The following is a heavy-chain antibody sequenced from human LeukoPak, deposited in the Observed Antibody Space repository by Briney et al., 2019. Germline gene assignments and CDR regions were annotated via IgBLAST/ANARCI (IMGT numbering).Heavy chain of an antibody. CDR3: ATESIELATIPLGY. V-gene: IGHV3-11*04. CDR1: GFTFSDYY. CDR2: ISSSGSTI. D-gene: IGHD5-24*01. Sequence: GGSLRLSCAASGFTFSDYYMSWIRQAPGKGLEWVSYISSSGSTIYYADSVKGRFTISRDNAKNSLYLQMNSLRAEDTAVYYCATESIELATIPLGYWGQGTLVTVSS. J-gene: IGHJ4*02.